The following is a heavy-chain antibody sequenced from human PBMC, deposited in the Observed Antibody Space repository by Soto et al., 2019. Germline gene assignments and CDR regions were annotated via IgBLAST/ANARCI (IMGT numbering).Heavy chain of an antibody. CDR3: ARETIFYYYYGMDV. V-gene: IGHV4-34*01. CDR2: INHSGST. CDR1: GGSFSGYY. J-gene: IGHJ6*02. Sequence: QVQLQQWGAGLLKPSETLSLTCAVYGGSFSGYYWSWIRQPPGKGLEWIGEINHSGSTNYNPSLKSRVTISVDTSKNQFSLKLSSVTAADTAVYYCARETIFYYYYGMDVWGQGTTVTVSS. D-gene: IGHD3-9*01.